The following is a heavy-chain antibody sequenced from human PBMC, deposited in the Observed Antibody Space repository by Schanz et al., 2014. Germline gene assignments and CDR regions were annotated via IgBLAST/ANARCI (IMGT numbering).Heavy chain of an antibody. CDR2: ISWNSGTI. D-gene: IGHD2-21*02. J-gene: IGHJ4*02. V-gene: IGHV3-9*01. CDR3: VRERTNYGGNSYFFDH. Sequence: EVQLVESGGGLVQPGKSLRLSCAASGFTFDKYAMHWVRQAPGKGLEWVSVISWNSGTIGYADSVKGRFTISRDNAKNSLYLQMNGLRVEDTAVYYCVRERTNYGGNSYFFDHWGQGTLVTVSS. CDR1: GFTFDKYA.